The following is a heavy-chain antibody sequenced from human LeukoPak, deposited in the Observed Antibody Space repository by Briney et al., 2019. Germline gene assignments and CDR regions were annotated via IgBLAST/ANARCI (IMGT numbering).Heavy chain of an antibody. V-gene: IGHV3-21*01. CDR3: ASWYNWNYEDFQH. CDR2: ISSSSSYI. CDR1: GFTFSSYS. J-gene: IGHJ1*01. D-gene: IGHD1-7*01. Sequence: PGGSLRLSCAASGFTFSSYSMNWVRQAPGKGLEWVSSISSSSSYIYYADSVKGRFTISRDNAKNSLYLQMNSLRAEDTAVYYCASWYNWNYEDFQHWGQGTLVTVSS.